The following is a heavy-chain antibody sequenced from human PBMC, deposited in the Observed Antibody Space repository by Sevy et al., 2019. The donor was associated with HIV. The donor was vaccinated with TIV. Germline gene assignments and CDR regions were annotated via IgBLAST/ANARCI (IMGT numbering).Heavy chain of an antibody. J-gene: IGHJ6*02. D-gene: IGHD2-2*02. Sequence: ASVKVSCKASGGTFSSYAISWVRQAPGQGLEWMGGIIPIFGTANYAQKFQGRVTITADESTSTAYMELSSLRSEDTAVYYCARAGGYCSSTSCYTGDYYYYYGMDVWGQGTTVTVSS. CDR1: GGTFSSYA. CDR2: IIPIFGTA. CDR3: ARAGGYCSSTSCYTGDYYYYYGMDV. V-gene: IGHV1-69*13.